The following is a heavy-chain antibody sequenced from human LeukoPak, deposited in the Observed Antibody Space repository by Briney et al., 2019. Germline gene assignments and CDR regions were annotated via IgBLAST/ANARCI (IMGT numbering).Heavy chain of an antibody. V-gene: IGHV3-7*03. Sequence: GGSLRLSCAASGFALSSHWMTWVRQVPGRGPEWVANVNRDGSETYYLDSVKDRFTISKDNAKNSLYLQMNSLRAEDTALYHCARNNGMDVWGQGTTVIVSS. CDR1: GFALSSHW. CDR3: ARNNGMDV. CDR2: VNRDGSET. J-gene: IGHJ6*02.